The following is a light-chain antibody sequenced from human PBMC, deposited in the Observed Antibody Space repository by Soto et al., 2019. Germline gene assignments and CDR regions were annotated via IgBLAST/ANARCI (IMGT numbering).Light chain of an antibody. J-gene: IGKJ1*01. CDR1: QSVDTW. Sequence: DIQMTQSPSTLSASIGDRVTITCRASQSVDTWLAWYQQKPGKAPKLLIYKASSLQTGVPSRFSGSGSGTEFPLTISRLQPDDFATYYCQHYNDYSRMFGQGTKVEIK. V-gene: IGKV1-5*03. CDR3: QHYNDYSRM. CDR2: KAS.